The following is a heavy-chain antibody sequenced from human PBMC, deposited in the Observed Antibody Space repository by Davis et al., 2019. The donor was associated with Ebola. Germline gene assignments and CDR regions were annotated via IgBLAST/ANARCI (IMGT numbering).Heavy chain of an antibody. J-gene: IGHJ4*02. Sequence: MPSETLSLTCTVSGGSISSSDYYWGWIRQTPGKGLEWIGEINHSGSTNYNPSLKSRVTLLVDKSKNQFSLKLKSVTAADTAVYYCARGKAMVITGGITKFDYWGQGTLVTVSS. CDR3: ARGKAMVITGGITKFDY. CDR1: GGSISSSDYY. D-gene: IGHD3-22*01. V-gene: IGHV4-39*07. CDR2: INHSGST.